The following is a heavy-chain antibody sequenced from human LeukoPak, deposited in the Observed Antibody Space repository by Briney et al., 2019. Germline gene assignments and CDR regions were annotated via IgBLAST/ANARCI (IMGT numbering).Heavy chain of an antibody. Sequence: SGGSLRLSCAASGFIFTNYFMSWVRQAPGKGLEWVASIKHDGSEKYYVDSVWGRFTITRDNTMNSLYLQMSSLRAEDTAVYYCATDRGWRTSGYYLYYFEYWGQGTLVTYSS. D-gene: IGHD3-3*01. CDR1: GFIFTNYF. V-gene: IGHV3-7*01. J-gene: IGHJ4*02. CDR2: IKHDGSEK. CDR3: ATDRGWRTSGYYLYYFEY.